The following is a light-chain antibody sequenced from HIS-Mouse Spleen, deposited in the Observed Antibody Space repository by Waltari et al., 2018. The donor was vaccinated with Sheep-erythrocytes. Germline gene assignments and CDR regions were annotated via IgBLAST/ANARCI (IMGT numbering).Light chain of an antibody. Sequence: QSALTQPASVSGSPGQSITISCPGTSSDVGGDHYVAWYQQHPGKAPKLMIYDVSNRPSGVSNRFSGSKSGNTASLTISGLQAEDEADYYCSSYTSSSTWVFGGGTKLTVL. J-gene: IGLJ3*02. V-gene: IGLV2-14*03. CDR2: DVS. CDR1: SSDVGGDHY. CDR3: SSYTSSSTWV.